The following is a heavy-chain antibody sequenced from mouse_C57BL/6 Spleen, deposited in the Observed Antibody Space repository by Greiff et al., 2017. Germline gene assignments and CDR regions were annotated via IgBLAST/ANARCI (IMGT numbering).Heavy chain of an antibody. CDR2: ISSGSSYI. CDR1: GFTFSDYG. J-gene: IGHJ4*01. Sequence: EVQLVESGGGLVKPGGSLKLSCAASGFTFSDYGMHWVRQAPEKGLEWVAYISSGSSYIYYAETVKGRFTISRDNAKNTLFLQMTSLMSEDTSMYYCASRGYYAMDYWGQGTSVTVSS. CDR3: ASRGYYAMDY. V-gene: IGHV5-17*01.